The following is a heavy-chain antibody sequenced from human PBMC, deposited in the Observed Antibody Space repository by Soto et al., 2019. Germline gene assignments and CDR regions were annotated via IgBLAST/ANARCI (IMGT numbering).Heavy chain of an antibody. CDR2: TYHSGNP. Sequence: SETLSLTCGVSGDTISTGGYSWAWIRQPPGKALEWIGHTYHSGNPYYNPSLKSRVIISVDRSKNQFSLKLSSVTAADTAVYYCASVRGGYYYAMDVWGQGTTVTVSS. CDR3: ASVRGGYYYAMDV. D-gene: IGHD3-10*02. J-gene: IGHJ6*02. V-gene: IGHV4-30-2*01. CDR1: GDTISTGGYS.